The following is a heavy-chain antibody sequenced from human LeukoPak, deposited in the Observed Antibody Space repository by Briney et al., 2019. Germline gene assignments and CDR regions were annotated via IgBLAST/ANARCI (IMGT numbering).Heavy chain of an antibody. V-gene: IGHV3-23*01. CDR2: ISNDGGGT. J-gene: IGHJ5*02. Sequence: PGGSLRLSCSASGFIFNNYGLMWVRQAPGRGPEWVSAISNDGGGTTYADFVKGRFTISRDNSKNTLSLQMNSLRPEDTALYYCAKGNSGYFADLWGQGTVVTVSS. CDR3: AKGNSGYFADL. D-gene: IGHD3-22*01. CDR1: GFIFNNYG.